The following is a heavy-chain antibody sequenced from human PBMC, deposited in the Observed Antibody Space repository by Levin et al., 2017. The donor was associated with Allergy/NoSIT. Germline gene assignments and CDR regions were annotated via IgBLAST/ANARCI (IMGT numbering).Heavy chain of an antibody. Sequence: SETLSLTCTVSGGSISSGGYYWSWIRQHPGKGLEWIGYIYYSGSSYYNPSLKSRVTISVDTSQNQFSLKVTSVTAADTAVYYCARTASGSYYNVDYWGQGTLVTVSS. J-gene: IGHJ4*02. V-gene: IGHV4-31*03. D-gene: IGHD3-10*01. CDR1: GGSISSGGYY. CDR2: IYYSGSS. CDR3: ARTASGSYYNVDY.